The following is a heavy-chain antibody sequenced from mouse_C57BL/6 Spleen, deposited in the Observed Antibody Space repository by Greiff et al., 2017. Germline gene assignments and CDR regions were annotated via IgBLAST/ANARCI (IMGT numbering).Heavy chain of an antibody. CDR1: GYTFTSYW. CDR3: ARWGYSNYGDY. V-gene: IGHV1-55*01. J-gene: IGHJ2*01. D-gene: IGHD2-5*01. Sequence: QVQLQQPGAELVKPGASVKMSCKASGYTFTSYWITWVKQRPGQGLEWIGDIYPGSGSTNYNEKFKSKATLTVYTSSSTAYMQLSSLTSEDAAVYYCARWGYSNYGDYWGQGTTLTVSS. CDR2: IYPGSGST.